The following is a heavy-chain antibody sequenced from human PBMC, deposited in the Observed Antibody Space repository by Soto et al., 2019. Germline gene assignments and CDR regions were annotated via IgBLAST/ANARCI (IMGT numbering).Heavy chain of an antibody. CDR1: CFAIIRGYY. CDR3: AREKVGTTFFDN. J-gene: IGHJ4*02. D-gene: IGHD1-1*01. V-gene: IGHV4-38-2*02. Sequence: PSETLSLTCSVSCFAIIRGYYWSWVRQPPGKGLEWIGSIYPSVSSYHNPSLATRLRLSIDTSKNQFTLNLTSVTAADTALYFCAREKVGTTFFDNWGQGIQVTVSS. CDR2: IYPSVSS.